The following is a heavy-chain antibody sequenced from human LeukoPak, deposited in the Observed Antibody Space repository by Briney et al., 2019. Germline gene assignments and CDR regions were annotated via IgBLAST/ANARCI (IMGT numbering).Heavy chain of an antibody. V-gene: IGHV1-69*13. CDR3: ASDSGSYLGY. D-gene: IGHD1-26*01. CDR1: GGTFSSYA. CDR2: IIPIFGTA. Sequence: ASVQVSCKASGGTFSSYAISWVRQAPGQGLEWMGGIIPIFGTANYAQKFQGRVTITADESTSTAYMELSSLRSEDTAVYYCASDSGSYLGYWGQGTLVTVSS. J-gene: IGHJ4*02.